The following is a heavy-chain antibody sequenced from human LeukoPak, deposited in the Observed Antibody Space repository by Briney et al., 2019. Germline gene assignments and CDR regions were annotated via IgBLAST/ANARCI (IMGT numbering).Heavy chain of an antibody. CDR1: GYTFTSYY. D-gene: IGHD2-2*01. CDR2: INPSGGST. V-gene: IGHV1-46*01. CDR3: VFGECSSTSCYPRRDY. Sequence: ASVKVSCKASGYTFTSYYMHWVRQAPGQGLEWMGIINPSGGSTSYAQKFQGRVTMTRDMSTSTVYMELRSLRSDDTAVYYCVFGECSSTSCYPRRDYWGQGTLVTVSS. J-gene: IGHJ4*02.